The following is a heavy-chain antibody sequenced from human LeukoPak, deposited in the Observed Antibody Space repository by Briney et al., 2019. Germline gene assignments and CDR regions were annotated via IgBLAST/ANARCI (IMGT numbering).Heavy chain of an antibody. CDR2: ISAYNGNT. CDR3: ARVGSSSPSDYYMDV. Sequence: ASVKVSCRASGYTFTSYGISWVRQAPGQGLEWMGWISAYNGNTNYAQKLQGRVTMTTDTSTSTAYMELRSLRSDDTAVYYCARVGSSSPSDYYMDVWGKGTTVTVSS. V-gene: IGHV1-18*01. CDR1: GYTFTSYG. J-gene: IGHJ6*03. D-gene: IGHD6-13*01.